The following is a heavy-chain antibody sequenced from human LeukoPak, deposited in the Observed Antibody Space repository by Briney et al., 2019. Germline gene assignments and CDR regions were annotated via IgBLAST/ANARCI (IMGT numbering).Heavy chain of an antibody. Sequence: GGSLRLSCVVSGFSVSSFDMNWFRQAPGKGLEWVSYISRSSYNTYYADSVKGRFTIFRDNAENSVHLQMNILTVEDTAVYYCAGISYSGTGPVGYWGQGTLVTVTA. CDR2: ISRSSYNT. CDR3: AGISYSGTGPVGY. V-gene: IGHV3-48*01. CDR1: GFSVSSFD. D-gene: IGHD6-13*01. J-gene: IGHJ4*02.